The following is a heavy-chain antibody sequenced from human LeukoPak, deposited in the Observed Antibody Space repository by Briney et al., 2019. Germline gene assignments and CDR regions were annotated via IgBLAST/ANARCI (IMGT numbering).Heavy chain of an antibody. D-gene: IGHD3-22*01. J-gene: IGHJ3*02. CDR1: GYTFTGYY. CDR3: ARGLATYDSSGYTAFDI. V-gene: IGHV1-2*02. CDR2: INPNSGDA. Sequence: ASVKVSCKTSGYTFTGYYMHWVRQAPGQGLEWMGWINPNSGDATYTQKFQDRVTMTRDTSISTAYMELSRLRSDDTAVYYCARGLATYDSSGYTAFDIWGQGTMVTVSS.